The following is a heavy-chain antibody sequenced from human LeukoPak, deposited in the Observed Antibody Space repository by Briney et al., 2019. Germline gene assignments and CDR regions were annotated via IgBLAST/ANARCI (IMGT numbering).Heavy chain of an antibody. V-gene: IGHV3-23*01. CDR2: ISGGGGAT. Sequence: TGGSLRLSCAASGFTFSSYALSWVRQAPGKGLEWVSTISGGGGATFYADSVKGRFTISRDNTKNTLYLQMNSLGDEDTAVYYCAKHLVFGTWAFDIWGQGTMVTVSS. CDR1: GFTFSSYA. J-gene: IGHJ3*02. CDR3: AKHLVFGTWAFDI. D-gene: IGHD3-16*01.